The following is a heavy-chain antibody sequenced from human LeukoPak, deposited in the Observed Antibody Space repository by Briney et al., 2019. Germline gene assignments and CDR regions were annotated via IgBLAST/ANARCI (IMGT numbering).Heavy chain of an antibody. CDR1: GFTFGDYP. D-gene: IGHD5-24*01. Sequence: PGGSLRLSCATSGFTFGDYPMTWFRQAPGKGLEWVGLIRGKAYGEATEYAASVKGRFSISRDDSKSIAYLQMTSLKAEDTAVYYCTRFPSQWLHCPFDFWGRGTLVTVSS. CDR3: TRFPSQWLHCPFDF. CDR2: IRGKAYGEAT. J-gene: IGHJ4*02. V-gene: IGHV3-49*03.